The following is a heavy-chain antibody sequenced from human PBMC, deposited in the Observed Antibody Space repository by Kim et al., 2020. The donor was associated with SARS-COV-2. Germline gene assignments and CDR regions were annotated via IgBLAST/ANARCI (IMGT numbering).Heavy chain of an antibody. D-gene: IGHD6-6*01. V-gene: IGHV3-11*04. CDR2: M. J-gene: IGHJ4*02. CDR3: ARGAIARLGLDD. Sequence: MYYSASVQGRFTISRDTAKNSVHLEMDRLRVEDTGVYYCARGAIARLGLDDWGQGILVTVSS.